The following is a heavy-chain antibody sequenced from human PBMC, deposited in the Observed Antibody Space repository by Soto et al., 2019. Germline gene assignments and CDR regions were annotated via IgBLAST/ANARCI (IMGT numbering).Heavy chain of an antibody. V-gene: IGHV3-23*01. CDR3: ARDDSDAFDI. CDR1: GFTFTNYA. Sequence: EVQLLESGGGLVQPGESLRLSCAASGFTFTNYALSWVRQAPEKGLEWLPSISGRGGDSYYADSVKGRFTISRDNSKNTLYLQMNSLSADDTALYYCARDDSDAFDIWGQGTMVAVSS. J-gene: IGHJ3*02. D-gene: IGHD1-1*01. CDR2: ISGRGGDS.